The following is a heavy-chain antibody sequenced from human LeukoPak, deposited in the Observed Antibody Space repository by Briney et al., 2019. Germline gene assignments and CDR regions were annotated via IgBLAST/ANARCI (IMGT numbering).Heavy chain of an antibody. Sequence: QPGGSLRLSCAASGFTFSSYGMHWVRQAPGKGLEWVAFIRYDGSNKYYADSVKGRFTISRDNPKNTLYLQMNSLRAEDTAVYYCAKVDIVVVPAAMPRGYYYYMDVWGKGTAVTVSS. V-gene: IGHV3-30*02. CDR3: AKVDIVVVPAAMPRGYYYYMDV. CDR2: IRYDGSNK. D-gene: IGHD2-2*01. CDR1: GFTFSSYG. J-gene: IGHJ6*03.